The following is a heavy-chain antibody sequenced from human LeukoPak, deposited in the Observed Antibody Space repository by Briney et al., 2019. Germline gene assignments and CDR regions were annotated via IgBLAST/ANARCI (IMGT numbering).Heavy chain of an antibody. CDR3: AKDPDTVVVVDYYYGMDV. CDR1: GFTFSSYA. J-gene: IGHJ6*02. D-gene: IGHD2-15*01. Sequence: PGGSLRLSCAASGFTFSSYAMSWVRQAPGKGLEWVSAISGSGGSTYYADSVKGRFTISRDNSKNTLYLQMNSLRAEDTAVYYCAKDPDTVVVVDYYYGMDVWGQGTTVTVSS. V-gene: IGHV3-23*01. CDR2: ISGSGGST.